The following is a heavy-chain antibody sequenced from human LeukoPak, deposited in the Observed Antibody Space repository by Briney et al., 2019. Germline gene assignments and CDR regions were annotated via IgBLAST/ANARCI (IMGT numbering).Heavy chain of an antibody. CDR1: GFTFSTYA. Sequence: PGGSLRLSCAASGFTFSTYAMSWVRQAPGMGLEWVSGISASGGSTFYADSVKGRFTISRDTSKNMVYLQMNSLRAEDTAICYCAKDGGDGYTGDAFDIWGQGTMVTVSS. CDR3: AKDGGDGYTGDAFDI. D-gene: IGHD5-24*01. J-gene: IGHJ3*02. V-gene: IGHV3-23*01. CDR2: ISASGGST.